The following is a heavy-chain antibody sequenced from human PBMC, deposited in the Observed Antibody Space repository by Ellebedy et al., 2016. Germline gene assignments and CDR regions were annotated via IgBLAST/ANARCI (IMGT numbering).Heavy chain of an antibody. Sequence: GGSLRLSCAASGFTFSSYSMNRVRQAPGKGLEWVSSISSTGTYIYYPDSVKGRFTISRDDAKNSLYLQMNSLRDEDTAVYYCARDVYTETRGWGYWGRGTLVTVSS. J-gene: IGHJ4*02. CDR2: ISSTGTYI. CDR3: ARDVYTETRGWGY. V-gene: IGHV3-21*06. CDR1: GFTFSSYS. D-gene: IGHD4-11*01.